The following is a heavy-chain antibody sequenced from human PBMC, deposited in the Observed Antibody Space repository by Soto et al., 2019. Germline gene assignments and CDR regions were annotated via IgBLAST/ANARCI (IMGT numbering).Heavy chain of an antibody. CDR1: GFTFSSYA. Sequence: QVQLVESGGGVVQTGRSLRLSCAASGFTFSSYAMHWVRQAPGKGLEWVAVMSYDGTNKYYAGSVKGRFTISRDNSENTVNLQMNSLRDEDPAVYYCARGNGGSCYSGMDYWGQGTLVTVSS. CDR2: MSYDGTNK. V-gene: IGHV3-30-3*01. CDR3: ARGNGGSCYSGMDY. J-gene: IGHJ4*02. D-gene: IGHD2-15*01.